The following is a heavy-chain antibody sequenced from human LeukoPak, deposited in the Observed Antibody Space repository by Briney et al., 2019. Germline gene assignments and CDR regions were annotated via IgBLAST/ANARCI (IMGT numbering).Heavy chain of an antibody. CDR2: ISDSGGST. CDR1: GFTFSTCG. CDR3: AKDRLTLSAFDI. J-gene: IGHJ3*02. Sequence: GGSLRLSCAASGFTFSTCGMSWVRQAPGKGLEWVSAISDSGGSTYYADSVKGRFTISRDNSKSTLYLQMNSLRAEDTAIYYCAKDRLTLSAFDIWGQGTMVTVSS. V-gene: IGHV3-23*01. D-gene: IGHD1-14*01.